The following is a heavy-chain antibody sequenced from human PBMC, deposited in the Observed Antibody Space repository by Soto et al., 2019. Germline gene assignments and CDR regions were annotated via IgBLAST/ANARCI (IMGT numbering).Heavy chain of an antibody. CDR2: IYYSGST. J-gene: IGHJ4*02. CDR1: GGSIGSYY. D-gene: IGHD3-3*01. V-gene: IGHV4-59*08. Sequence: QVQLQESGPGLVKPSETLSLTCSVSGGSIGSYYWSWIRQPPGKGLEWIGYIYYSGSTNYNPSLTSRVTISVDTSKNPFSLKLSSVAAADTAVYYGARGGWRPIDYWGQGTLVTVSS. CDR3: ARGGWRPIDY.